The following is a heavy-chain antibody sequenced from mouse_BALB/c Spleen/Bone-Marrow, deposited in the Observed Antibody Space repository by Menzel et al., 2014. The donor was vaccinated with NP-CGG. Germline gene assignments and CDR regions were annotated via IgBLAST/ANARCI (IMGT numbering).Heavy chain of an antibody. Sequence: KLMESGGGLVQPGGSLKLSCATSGFTFSDYYMYWVRQTPEKRLEWVAYISNGGGSTYYPDTVKGRFTISRDNAKNTLYLQMSRLKSEDTAMYYCARPLYDGYYVAYWGQGTLVTVSA. V-gene: IGHV5-12*02. CDR2: ISNGGGST. D-gene: IGHD2-3*01. CDR3: ARPLYDGYYVAY. J-gene: IGHJ3*01. CDR1: GFTFSDYY.